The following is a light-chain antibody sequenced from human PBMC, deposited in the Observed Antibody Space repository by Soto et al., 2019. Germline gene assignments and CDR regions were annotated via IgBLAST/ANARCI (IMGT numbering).Light chain of an antibody. CDR1: QSVSSSY. J-gene: IGKJ4*01. CDR2: GES. V-gene: IGKV3-20*01. CDR3: QQYGSSPLLT. Sequence: EIVLTQSPGTLSLSPGERATRSCRASQSVSSSYLAWYQQKPGQAPRLLIYGESSRATGIPDRFGGSGAGTDVTRTISRLEPEDFAEYYCQQYGSSPLLTFGGGTQVEIK.